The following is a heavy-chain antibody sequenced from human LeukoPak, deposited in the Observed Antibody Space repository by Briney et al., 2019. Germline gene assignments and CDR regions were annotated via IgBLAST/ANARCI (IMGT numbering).Heavy chain of an antibody. V-gene: IGHV1-69*05. D-gene: IGHD6-6*01. CDR3: ARIAARPPKDWFDP. J-gene: IGHJ5*02. Sequence: SVKVSCKASGGTFSIYAISWVRQAPGQGLEWMGGIIPIFGTANYAQKFQGRVTITTDESTSTAYMELSSLRSEDTAVYYCARIAARPPKDWFDPWGQGTLVTVSS. CDR1: GGTFSIYA. CDR2: IIPIFGTA.